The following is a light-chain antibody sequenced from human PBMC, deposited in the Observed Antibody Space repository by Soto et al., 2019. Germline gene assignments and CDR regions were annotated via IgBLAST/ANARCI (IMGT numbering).Light chain of an antibody. J-gene: IGKJ1*01. CDR1: QSVSSSY. CDR3: QQYNNWPRT. Sequence: EIVLTQSPGTLSLSPGERATLSCRASQSVSSSYLAWYQQKAGQAPRLLIYGTSTRATGIPARFSGSGSGTDFTLTISSLQFEDFAVYYCQQYNNWPRTFGQGTKVDI. V-gene: IGKV3-15*01. CDR2: GTS.